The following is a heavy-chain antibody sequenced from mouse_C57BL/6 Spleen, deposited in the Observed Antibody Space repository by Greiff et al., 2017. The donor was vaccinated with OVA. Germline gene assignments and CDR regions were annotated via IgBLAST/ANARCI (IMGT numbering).Heavy chain of an antibody. CDR1: GYTFTSYW. Sequence: QVQLQQPGTELVKPGASVKLSCKASGYTFTSYWMHWVKQRPGQGLEWIGNINPSNGGTTYNEKFKSKATLTVDKSSSTAYMQLSSLTSEDSAVYYCARKGRDYYAMDYWGQGTSVTVSS. J-gene: IGHJ4*01. V-gene: IGHV1-53*01. CDR3: ARKGRDYYAMDY. CDR2: INPSNGGT.